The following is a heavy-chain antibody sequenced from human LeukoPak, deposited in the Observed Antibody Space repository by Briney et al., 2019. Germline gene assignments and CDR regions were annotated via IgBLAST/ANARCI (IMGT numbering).Heavy chain of an antibody. J-gene: IGHJ4*02. D-gene: IGHD6-13*01. CDR2: IKTETGET. V-gene: IGHV1-2*02. CDR3: ARSRIAAAGLDY. CDR1: AYSFTDYY. Sequence: ASVRVSCKASAYSFTDYYIHWVRQAPGQGLEWMGWIKTETGETNTAQKFQGRVTMTRDTSISTAYMELSRLRSDDTAVYYCARSRIAAAGLDYWGQGTLVTVSS.